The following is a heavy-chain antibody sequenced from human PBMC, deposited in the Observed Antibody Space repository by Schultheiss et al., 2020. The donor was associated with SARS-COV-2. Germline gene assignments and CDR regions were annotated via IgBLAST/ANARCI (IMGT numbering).Heavy chain of an antibody. CDR1: GFTFSSYA. D-gene: IGHD3-22*01. J-gene: IGHJ4*02. CDR2: IRSKDYNYAT. Sequence: GGSLRLSCAASGFTFSSYAMSWVRQAPGKGLEWVGRIRSKDYNYATAYGASVRGRFTISRDDSKNTAYLQMNSLKTEDTAVYYCTRWFARDTDDYWGQGTLVTVSS. CDR3: TRWFARDTDDY. V-gene: IGHV3-73*01.